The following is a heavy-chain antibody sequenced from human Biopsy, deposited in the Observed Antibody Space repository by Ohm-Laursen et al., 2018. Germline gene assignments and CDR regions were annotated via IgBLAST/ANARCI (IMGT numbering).Heavy chain of an antibody. D-gene: IGHD3-22*01. V-gene: IGHV4-39*01. CDR2: IFYRGST. CDR1: GGSISNNNYY. Sequence: GTLSLTCTVSGGSISNNNYYWGWIRQPPGKGLGWIGSIFYRGSTHYKPSLKSRVTISVETSKNQFSLKLNSVTAADTAVYYCARDYDTSGYYYVSWGQGTLVTVSS. J-gene: IGHJ5*02. CDR3: ARDYDTSGYYYVS.